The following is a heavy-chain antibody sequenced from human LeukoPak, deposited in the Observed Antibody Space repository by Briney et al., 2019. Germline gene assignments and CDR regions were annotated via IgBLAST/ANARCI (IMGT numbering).Heavy chain of an antibody. CDR1: GYTFTGYY. CDR2: INPNSGGT. Sequence: GASMKVSCKASGYTFTGYYMHWVRQAPGQGLEWMGWINPNSGGTNYAQKFQGRVTMTRDTSISTAYMELSRLRSDDTAVYYCASYDFWSGYSFDYWGQGTLVTVSS. V-gene: IGHV1-2*02. D-gene: IGHD3-3*01. J-gene: IGHJ4*02. CDR3: ASYDFWSGYSFDY.